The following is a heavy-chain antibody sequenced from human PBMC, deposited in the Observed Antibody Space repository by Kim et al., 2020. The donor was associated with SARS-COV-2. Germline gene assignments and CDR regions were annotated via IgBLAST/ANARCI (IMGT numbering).Heavy chain of an antibody. J-gene: IGHJ6*03. Sequence: NYNPSLKSRVTISVDTSTNQFSLKLSAVTAADTAVYYCARDVVVVYYMDVWGKGTTVTVSS. D-gene: IGHD2-2*01. V-gene: IGHV4-34*01. CDR3: ARDVVVVYYMDV.